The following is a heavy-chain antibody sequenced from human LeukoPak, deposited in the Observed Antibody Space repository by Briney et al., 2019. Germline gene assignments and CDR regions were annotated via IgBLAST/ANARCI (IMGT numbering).Heavy chain of an antibody. Sequence: SETLSLTCIVSGGSISSGSHYWGWIRQPPRKGLEWIGSMHYSGITYYSPSLTSRVTISVDTSKNQFSLRLSSVTAADTAVYYCARYPYSDSGVWQAFDYWGQGTLVTVSS. V-gene: IGHV4-39*01. CDR1: GGSISSGSHY. D-gene: IGHD5-12*01. CDR2: MHYSGIT. CDR3: ARYPYSDSGVWQAFDY. J-gene: IGHJ4*02.